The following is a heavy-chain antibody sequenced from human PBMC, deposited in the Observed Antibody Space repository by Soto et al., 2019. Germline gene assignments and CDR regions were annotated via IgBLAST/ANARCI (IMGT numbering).Heavy chain of an antibody. J-gene: IGHJ3*02. CDR3: ARDRFWSGFLDAFDI. V-gene: IGHV3-33*01. CDR1: GFTFSSYG. Sequence: QVQLVESGGGVVQPGRSLRLSCAASGFTFSSYGMHWVRQAPGKGLEWVAVIWYDGSNKYYADSVKGRFTISRDNSKNPLYLQMNSLRAEDTAVYYCARDRFWSGFLDAFDIWGQGTMVTVSS. CDR2: IWYDGSNK. D-gene: IGHD3-3*01.